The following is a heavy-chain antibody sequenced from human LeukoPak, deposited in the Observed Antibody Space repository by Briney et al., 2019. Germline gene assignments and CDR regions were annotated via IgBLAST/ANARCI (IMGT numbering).Heavy chain of an antibody. D-gene: IGHD2-2*01. J-gene: IGHJ6*04. Sequence: PGGSLRLSCAASGFTFSSYAMSWVRQAPGKGLEWVSAISGSGGSTYYADSVKGRFTISRDNSKNTLYLQMNSLRAEDTAVYYCAKKFRRDIVVVPAAIGLRGVWGKGTTVPVSS. V-gene: IGHV3-23*01. CDR2: ISGSGGST. CDR1: GFTFSSYA. CDR3: AKKFRRDIVVVPAAIGLRGV.